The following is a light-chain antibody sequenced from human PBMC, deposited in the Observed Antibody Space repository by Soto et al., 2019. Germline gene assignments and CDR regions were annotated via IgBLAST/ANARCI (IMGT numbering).Light chain of an antibody. CDR3: QQYNNWPLT. Sequence: EIVMTQSPATLSVSPGERATLSCRASQSITGNLTWYQQKPGQAPRLLIYDASTRATGIPARFSGSGSGTEFTLTITSLHSEDFAVYYCQQYNNWPLTFGGGTKVDI. CDR2: DAS. CDR1: QSITGN. V-gene: IGKV3-15*01. J-gene: IGKJ4*01.